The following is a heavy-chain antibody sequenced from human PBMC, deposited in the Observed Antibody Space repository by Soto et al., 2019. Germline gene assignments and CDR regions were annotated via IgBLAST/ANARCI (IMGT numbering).Heavy chain of an antibody. J-gene: IGHJ2*01. D-gene: IGHD2-21*01. CDR3: AKDTRLLAYWYFDL. V-gene: IGHV3-30*18. CDR1: GFTFSSYG. CDR2: ISYDGSNK. Sequence: QVQLVESGGGVVQPGRSLRLSCAASGFTFSSYGMHWVRQAPGKGLEWVAVISYDGSNKYYADSVKGRFTISRDNSKNTLYLQMNSLRAEDTAVYYCAKDTRLLAYWYFDLWGRGNLVTVSS.